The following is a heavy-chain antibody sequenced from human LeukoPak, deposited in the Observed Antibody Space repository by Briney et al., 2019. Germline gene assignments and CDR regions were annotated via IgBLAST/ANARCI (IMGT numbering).Heavy chain of an antibody. CDR3: AIEQWELKY. V-gene: IGHV3-23*01. CDR1: GFTFYNSG. CDR2: ISGSGGTT. D-gene: IGHD1-26*01. Sequence: PGGSLRLSCAASGFTFYNSGMGWVRQAPGKGLEWVSAISGSGGTTYYADSVKGRFTISRDDSKNTLYLQMNSLRAEDTAVYYSAIEQWELKYWGQGTLVTVSS. J-gene: IGHJ4*02.